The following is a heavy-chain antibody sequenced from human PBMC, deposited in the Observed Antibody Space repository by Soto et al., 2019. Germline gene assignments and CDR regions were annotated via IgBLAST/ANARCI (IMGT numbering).Heavy chain of an antibody. J-gene: IGHJ4*02. CDR3: ARVCSRYSYAYPGASDN. V-gene: IGHV3-30-3*01. D-gene: IGHD5-18*01. CDR1: GFTYSTYT. CDR2: ISYDGNNK. Sequence: GGSLRLSCAASGFTYSTYTMHWVRHAPGKGLEWVAVISYDGNNKFYADSVKGRFTISRDNAKNTLYLQMNSLRAEDTAVYYCARVCSRYSYAYPGASDNWGLGTVVTVSS.